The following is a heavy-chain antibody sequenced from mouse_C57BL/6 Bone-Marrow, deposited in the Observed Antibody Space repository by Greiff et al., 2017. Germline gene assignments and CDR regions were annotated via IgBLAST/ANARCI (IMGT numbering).Heavy chain of an antibody. J-gene: IGHJ4*01. CDR1: GYTFTSYW. Sequence: VQLQQSGAELAKPGASVKLSCKASGYTFTSYWMHWVKQRPGQGLEWIGYINPSRGYTKYHQKFKDKATLTADKSSSTAYMQLSSLTYEDSAFYYCARGGLYYDYPYYAMDYWGQGTSVTVSS. CDR2: INPSRGYT. CDR3: ARGGLYYDYPYYAMDY. V-gene: IGHV1-7*01. D-gene: IGHD2-4*01.